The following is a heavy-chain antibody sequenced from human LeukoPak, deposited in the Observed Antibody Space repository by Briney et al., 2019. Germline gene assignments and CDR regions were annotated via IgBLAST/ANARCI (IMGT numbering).Heavy chain of an antibody. CDR2: VYYSGTT. Sequence: SETLSLTCTVSGGSISGYYWIWIRQPPGKGLEWIGYVYYSGTTNYNPSLKRRVTISVDTSKNQFSLKLSSVTAADTAVYFCARHLYSGYDRVFDYWGQGSLVTVSS. D-gene: IGHD5-12*01. CDR1: GGSISGYY. J-gene: IGHJ4*02. V-gene: IGHV4-59*08. CDR3: ARHLYSGYDRVFDY.